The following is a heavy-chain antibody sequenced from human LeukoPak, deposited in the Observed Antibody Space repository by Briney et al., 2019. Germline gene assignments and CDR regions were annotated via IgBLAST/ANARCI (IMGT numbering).Heavy chain of an antibody. CDR3: ARGDATYYYYMDV. Sequence: SQTLSLTCAVSGGSISSGGYSWSWIRQPPGKGLEWIGYIYHSGSTYYNPSLKSRVTISVDTSKNQFSLKLSSVTAADTAVYYCARGDATYYYYMDVWGKGTTVTVSS. J-gene: IGHJ6*03. CDR2: IYHSGST. D-gene: IGHD2-2*01. V-gene: IGHV4-30-2*01. CDR1: GGSISSGGYS.